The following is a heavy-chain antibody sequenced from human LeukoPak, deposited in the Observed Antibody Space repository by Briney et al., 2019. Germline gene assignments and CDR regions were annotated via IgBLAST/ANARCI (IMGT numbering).Heavy chain of an antibody. CDR1: GFTFSSYA. Sequence: GGSLRLSCAASGFTFSSYAMSWVRQAPGKGLEWVSAISGSGGSTYYADSVKGRFTISRDNSKNTLYLQMNSLRAEDTAVYRCAKDLPKWELLLSYDYWGQGTLVTVSS. CDR3: AKDLPKWELLLSYDY. CDR2: ISGSGGST. J-gene: IGHJ4*02. V-gene: IGHV3-23*01. D-gene: IGHD1-26*01.